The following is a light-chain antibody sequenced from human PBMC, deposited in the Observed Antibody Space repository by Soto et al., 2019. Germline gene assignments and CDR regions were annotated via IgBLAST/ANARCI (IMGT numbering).Light chain of an antibody. CDR1: QSVSTN. CDR2: GAS. J-gene: IGKJ1*01. CDR3: QQYNNWPPWT. V-gene: IGKV3-15*01. Sequence: RVMTQSPATLFLSPGERATLSCRASQSVSTNVAWYQQKPGQAPRLLIYGASTRATDIPARFSGSGSGTDFTLTISSLQSEDFAVYYCQQYNNWPPWTFGQGTKVEVK.